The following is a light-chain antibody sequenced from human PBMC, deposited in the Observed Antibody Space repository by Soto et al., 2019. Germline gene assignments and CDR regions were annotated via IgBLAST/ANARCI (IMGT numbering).Light chain of an antibody. J-gene: IGKJ1*01. V-gene: IGKV3-20*01. Sequence: EIVLPQSPGTLSLSPGERATLSCRASQSVSSSYLAWYQQKPGQAPRPLIYGASSRAIVLPDRFSASGSGTDFTLTISRLEPEGFVVYYCQHYGSSPWSFGQGTKVESK. CDR1: QSVSSSY. CDR2: GAS. CDR3: QHYGSSPWS.